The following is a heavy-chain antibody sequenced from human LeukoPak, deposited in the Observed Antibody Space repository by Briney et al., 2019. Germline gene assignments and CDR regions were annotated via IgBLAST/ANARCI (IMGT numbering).Heavy chain of an antibody. CDR3: ARLFGYTYGKMDY. D-gene: IGHD5-18*01. V-gene: IGHV4-39*01. Sequence: SETLSLTCTVSGGSISSSSYYWGWLRQPPGKGLEWIGSIYYSGSTYYNPSLKSRVTISVDTSKNQFSLKVRSVTAADMAVYYCARLFGYTYGKMDYWGQGTLVTVSS. J-gene: IGHJ4*02. CDR2: IYYSGST. CDR1: GGSISSSSYY.